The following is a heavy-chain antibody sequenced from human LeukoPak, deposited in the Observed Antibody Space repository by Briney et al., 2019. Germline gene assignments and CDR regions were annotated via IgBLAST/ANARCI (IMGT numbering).Heavy chain of an antibody. CDR3: ARSSGNWGLVGDAFDI. CDR2: ISSSGGST. D-gene: IGHD7-27*01. V-gene: IGHV3-23*01. Sequence: PGGSLRLSCAASGFTFSRYAMTWVRQAPGKGLEWVSAISSSGGSTYYADSVKGRFTISRDNSKNTLYLQMNSLRAEDTAVYYCARSSGNWGLVGDAFDIWGQGTMVTVSS. J-gene: IGHJ3*02. CDR1: GFTFSRYA.